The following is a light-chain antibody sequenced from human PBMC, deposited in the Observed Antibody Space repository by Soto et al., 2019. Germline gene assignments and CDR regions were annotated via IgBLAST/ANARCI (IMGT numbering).Light chain of an antibody. CDR3: QQYSDCPLT. V-gene: IGKV3-15*01. Sequence: EIVMTQSPATLSVSPGERATLSCRASQTRYNTLAWYQHKLGQAPRLLLYGASARATDIPARFSGSGSGTEFTCTISGLQSEDFAIYYCQQYSDCPLTVGGGTKLEIK. CDR2: GAS. J-gene: IGKJ4*01. CDR1: QTRYNT.